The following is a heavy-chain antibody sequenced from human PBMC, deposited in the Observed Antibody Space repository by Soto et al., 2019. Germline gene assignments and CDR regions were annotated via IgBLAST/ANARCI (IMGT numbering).Heavy chain of an antibody. V-gene: IGHV5-51*01. J-gene: IGHJ4*02. CDR3: ARLDGSGSSPFDC. Sequence: GESLKISCKASGYSFTNYWIGWVRQLPGQGLEWMGFIYPGDSDSRYSPSFQGQVTISADKSISTAYMQWSSLKASDTAMYYCARLDGSGSSPFDCWGQGTLVT. D-gene: IGHD3-10*01. CDR1: GYSFTNYW. CDR2: IYPGDSDS.